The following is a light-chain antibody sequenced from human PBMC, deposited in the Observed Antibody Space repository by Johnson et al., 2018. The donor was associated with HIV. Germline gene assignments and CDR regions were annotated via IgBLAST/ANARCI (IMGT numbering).Light chain of an antibody. CDR2: ENN. V-gene: IGLV1-51*02. CDR3: GTGDSSLSAPYG. Sequence: QSVLTQPPSVSAAPGQKVTISCSGSSSNIGNNYVSWYQQLPGTAPKLLIYENNKRPSGIPDRFSGSKSGTSATLGITGLQTGDEAEYYCGTGDSSLSAPYGCGTGTKVTVL. CDR1: SSNIGNNY. J-gene: IGLJ1*01.